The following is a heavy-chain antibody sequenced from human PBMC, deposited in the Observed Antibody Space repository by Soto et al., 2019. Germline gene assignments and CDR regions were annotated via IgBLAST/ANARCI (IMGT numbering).Heavy chain of an antibody. V-gene: IGHV4-59*01. D-gene: IGHD3-22*01. Sequence: SETLSLTCTVSGGSIRGYYWSWIRQPPGKGLEWIGYMYNTGSTVYNPSFKSRVTISVDTSKNQFSLKLTSVTAADTAVYYCAREDSSDYKFFYYSGQGTLVTVSS. CDR1: GGSIRGYY. J-gene: IGHJ4*02. CDR2: MYNTGST. CDR3: AREDSSDYKFFYY.